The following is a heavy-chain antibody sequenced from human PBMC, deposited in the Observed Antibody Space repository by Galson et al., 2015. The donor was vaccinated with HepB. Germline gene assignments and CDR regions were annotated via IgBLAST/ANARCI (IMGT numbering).Heavy chain of an antibody. CDR1: GYTFISYD. D-gene: IGHD2-21*02. CDR2: MNPNSGNT. Sequence: SVKVSCKASGYTFISYDINWVRQASGQGLEWMGWMNPNSGNTGYAQKFQGRVTMTRDTSTNTAYLELTGLTPADSGVYYCARAFEGTGDTGAFFYTFDVWGQGTTVTVSS. CDR3: ARAFEGTGDTGAFFYTFDV. J-gene: IGHJ6*02. V-gene: IGHV1-8*01.